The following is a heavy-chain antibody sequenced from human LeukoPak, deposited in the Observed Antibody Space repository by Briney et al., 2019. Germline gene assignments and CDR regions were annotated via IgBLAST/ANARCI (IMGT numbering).Heavy chain of an antibody. J-gene: IGHJ4*02. D-gene: IGHD3-22*01. Sequence: SETLSLTCTVSGGSISSSSYYWGWIRQPPGKGLEWIGSIYYSGSTYYNPSLKSRVTISVDTSKNQFSLKLSSVTAADTAVYYCARHTDYYDSSLSNWGQGTLVTVSS. CDR3: ARHTDYYDSSLSN. CDR1: GGSISSSSYY. V-gene: IGHV4-39*01. CDR2: IYYSGST.